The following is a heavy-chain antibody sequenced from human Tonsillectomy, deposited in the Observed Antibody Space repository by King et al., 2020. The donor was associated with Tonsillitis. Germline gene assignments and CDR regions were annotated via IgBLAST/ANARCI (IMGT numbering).Heavy chain of an antibody. Sequence: VQLQESGPGLVKPSQTLSLTCTISSGSISSDDYYWNWIRQPPGKGLEWIGHISSSGSTKYNPSLRSRVTISLDTSKNHFSLKLDSVAAADTAMYYCARSYIIVVPAAIEDWGQGTLVTVSS. J-gene: IGHJ4*02. CDR1: SGSISSDDYY. D-gene: IGHD2-2*01. CDR2: ISSSGST. V-gene: IGHV4-30-4*01. CDR3: ARSYIIVVPAAIED.